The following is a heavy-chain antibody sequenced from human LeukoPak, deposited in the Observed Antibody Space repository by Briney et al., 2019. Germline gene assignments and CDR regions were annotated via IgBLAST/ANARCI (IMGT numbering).Heavy chain of an antibody. CDR2: ISGSGGST. Sequence: GGSLRLSCAASGFTFSSYGMSWVRQAPGKGLEWVSAISGSGGSTYYADSVKGRFTISRDNSKNTLYLQMNSLRAEDTAVYYCAKGGAYYYGSGSRIFDYWGQGTLVTVSS. D-gene: IGHD3-10*01. CDR1: GFTFSSYG. V-gene: IGHV3-23*01. J-gene: IGHJ4*02. CDR3: AKGGAYYYGSGSRIFDY.